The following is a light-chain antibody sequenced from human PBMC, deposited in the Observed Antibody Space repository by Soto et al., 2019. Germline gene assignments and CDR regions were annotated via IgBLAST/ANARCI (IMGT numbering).Light chain of an antibody. CDR2: LDSDGSH. Sequence: QPVLTQSPSASASLGASVKLTCTLSSGHSSYDIAWHQQQPEKGPRYLMKLDSDGSHTKGDAIPDRFSGSSSGAERYLTISGLQSEDEADYYCQTWGTGSHVVFGGGTKLTVL. V-gene: IGLV4-69*01. J-gene: IGLJ2*01. CDR3: QTWGTGSHVV. CDR1: SGHSSYD.